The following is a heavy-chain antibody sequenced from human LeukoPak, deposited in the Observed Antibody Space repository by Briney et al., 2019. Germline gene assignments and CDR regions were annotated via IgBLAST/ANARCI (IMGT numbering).Heavy chain of an antibody. CDR2: IYHSGST. J-gene: IGHJ4*02. CDR3: ARGRYFDWL. D-gene: IGHD3-9*01. Sequence: PSETLSLTCTVSGGSISSGGYYWSWIRQPPGKGLEWIGYIYHSGSTYYNPSLKSRVTISVDRSKNQFSLKLSSVTAADTAVYYCARGRYFDWLWGQGTLVTVSS. CDR1: GGSISSGGYY. V-gene: IGHV4-30-2*01.